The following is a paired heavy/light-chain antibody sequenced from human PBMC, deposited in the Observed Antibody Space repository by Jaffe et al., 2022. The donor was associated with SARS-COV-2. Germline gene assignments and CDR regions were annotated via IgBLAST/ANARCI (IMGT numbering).Heavy chain of an antibody. J-gene: IGHJ4*02. Sequence: QVQLVESGGGVVQPGRSPRLSCAASGFTLSSYSMHWVRQAPGKGLEWVAIISHDEHKKYYADSVKGRFTISRDNSKSTVYLQMNSLRAEDTAVYYCARDSIPYSSSWFYFDHWGQGTLVTVSS. CDR3: ARDSIPYSSSWFYFDH. D-gene: IGHD6-13*01. CDR1: GFTLSSYS. CDR2: ISHDEHKK. V-gene: IGHV3-30*04.
Light chain of an antibody. CDR1: SSNIGTNT. J-gene: IGLJ2*01. CDR3: AAWDDSLNGVV. V-gene: IGLV1-44*01. Sequence: QSVLTQPPSASGTPGQRVTISCSGSSSNIGTNTLNWYQQLPGTAPRVLMFSNNQRPSGVPDRFSGSKSGTSASLAISGLQSEDEADYFCAAWDDSLNGVVFGGGTKLTVL. CDR2: SNN.